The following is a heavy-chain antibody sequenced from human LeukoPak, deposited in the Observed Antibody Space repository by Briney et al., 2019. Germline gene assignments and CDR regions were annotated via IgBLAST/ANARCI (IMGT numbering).Heavy chain of an antibody. D-gene: IGHD3-3*01. V-gene: IGHV1-2*02. J-gene: IGHJ4*02. CDR3: ARVPGDFWSGYLDY. CDR2: INPNSGGT. Sequence: ASVKASCKASGYTFTGYYMHWVRQAPGQGLEWMGWINPNSGGTNYAQKFQGRVTMTRDTSISTAYMELSRLRSDDTAVYYCARVPGDFWSGYLDYWGQGTLVTVSS. CDR1: GYTFTGYY.